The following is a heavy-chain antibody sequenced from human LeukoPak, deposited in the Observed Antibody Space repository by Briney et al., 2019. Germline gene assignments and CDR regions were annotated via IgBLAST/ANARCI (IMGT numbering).Heavy chain of an antibody. CDR1: GGSFSGYY. Sequence: SETLSLTCAVYGGSFSGYYWSWIRQPPGKGLEWIGEINHSGRTHYNPSLKSRVTISVDTSKNQFSLKLSSVTAADTAVYYCARAEGYRKNYYYMDVWGKGTTVTISS. D-gene: IGHD1-1*01. V-gene: IGHV4-34*01. CDR3: ARAEGYRKNYYYMDV. J-gene: IGHJ6*03. CDR2: INHSGRT.